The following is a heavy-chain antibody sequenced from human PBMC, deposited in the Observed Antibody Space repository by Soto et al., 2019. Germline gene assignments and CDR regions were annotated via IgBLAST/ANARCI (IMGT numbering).Heavy chain of an antibody. CDR1: GFTFSSYG. V-gene: IGHV3-33*06. CDR3: AKDQDKYVDTAAMDV. CDR2: IWYDGSNK. D-gene: IGHD5-18*01. Sequence: QVQLVESGGGVVQPGRSLRLSCAASGFTFSSYGMHWVRQAPGKGLEWVAVIWYDGSNKYYADSVKGRFTISRDNSKNTLYLQMNSLRAEDTAVYYCAKDQDKYVDTAAMDVWGQGTTVTVSS. J-gene: IGHJ6*02.